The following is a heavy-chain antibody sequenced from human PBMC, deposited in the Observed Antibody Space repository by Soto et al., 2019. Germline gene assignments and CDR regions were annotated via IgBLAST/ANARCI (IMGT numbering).Heavy chain of an antibody. J-gene: IGHJ4*02. D-gene: IGHD3-3*01. V-gene: IGHV1-8*01. CDR3: ARDAYDFWSGTPLGSDY. CDR2: MNPNSGNT. Sequence: ASVKVSCKASGYTFTSYDINWVRQATGQGLEWMGWMNPNSGNTGYAQKFQGRVTMTRNTSISTAYMELSSLRSEDTAVYYCARDAYDFWSGTPLGSDYWGQGTQVTVS. CDR1: GYTFTSYD.